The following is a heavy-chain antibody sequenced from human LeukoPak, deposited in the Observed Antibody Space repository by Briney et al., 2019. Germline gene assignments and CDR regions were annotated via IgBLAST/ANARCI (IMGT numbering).Heavy chain of an antibody. Sequence: GRSLRLSCAAAGFTFSRYWMSWVRQAPREGRKWVANIRQDGSEKQYVDSMKGRFTISRDNAKNSLYLQMSSLRGEDTAVYYCARLQRAVTGTLWGQGTLVIVSS. V-gene: IGHV3-7*01. CDR1: GFTFSRYW. CDR2: IRQDGSEK. CDR3: ARLQRAVTGTL. D-gene: IGHD6-19*01. J-gene: IGHJ4*02.